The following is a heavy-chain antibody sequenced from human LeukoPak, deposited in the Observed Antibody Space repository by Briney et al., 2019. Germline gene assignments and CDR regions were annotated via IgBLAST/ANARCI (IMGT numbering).Heavy chain of an antibody. J-gene: IGHJ5*02. CDR3: ARGRPGYSRQNWFDP. CDR1: GYTFTGYY. V-gene: IGHV1-2*02. Sequence: ASVKVSCKASGYTFTGYYMHWVRQAPGQGLVWMGWINPNSGGTNYAQKFQGRVTMTRDTSISTAYMELSRLRSDDTAVYYCARGRPGYSRQNWFDPWGQGTLVTVSS. CDR2: INPNSGGT. D-gene: IGHD6-13*01.